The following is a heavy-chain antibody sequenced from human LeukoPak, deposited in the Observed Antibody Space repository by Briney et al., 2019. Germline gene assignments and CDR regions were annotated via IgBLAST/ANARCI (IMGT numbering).Heavy chain of an antibody. V-gene: IGHV3-7*03. D-gene: IGHD3-10*02. CDR3: TRENYVPDS. J-gene: IGHJ4*02. Sequence: GGSLRLSCVASGYTFSPYWMSWVRQTPGKGLEWVASISNGGSATYHVDSVRGRFTISRDDAKNSLFLQMNDLRADDTAVYYCTRENYVPDSWGQGTLVTVSS. CDR1: GYTFSPYW. CDR2: ISNGGSAT.